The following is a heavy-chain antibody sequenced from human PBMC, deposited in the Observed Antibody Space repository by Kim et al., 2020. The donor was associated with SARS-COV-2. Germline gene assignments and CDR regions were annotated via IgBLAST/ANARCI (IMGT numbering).Heavy chain of an antibody. V-gene: IGHV3-15*07. CDR1: GFTFNNIW. CDR2: ISSQPDGATT. Sequence: GGSLRLSCVTSGFTFNNIWMTWVRQAPGKGLEWVGRISSQPDGATTDYAAAVKGRFTISRDDSKRTLYLQMNSLKTEDTAVYYCSTDVAGSHRWPRVYDYWGQGALVTVSS. J-gene: IGHJ4*02. CDR3: STDVAGSHRWPRVYDY. D-gene: IGHD6-19*01.